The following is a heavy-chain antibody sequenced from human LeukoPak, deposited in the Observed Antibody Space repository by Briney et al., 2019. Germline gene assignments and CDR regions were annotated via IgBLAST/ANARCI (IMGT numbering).Heavy chain of an antibody. D-gene: IGHD1-7*01. Sequence: SETLSLTCTVSAGSINTYFWTWVRQPAGKGLEWIGRISGSGTAFYNPSLESRVTISLDTANYQLFLGMTSVSAADTAVYYCARGTELTRTSGHYSFDYWGQGTLVSVSS. CDR2: ISGSGTA. V-gene: IGHV4-4*07. CDR3: ARGTELTRTSGHYSFDY. J-gene: IGHJ4*02. CDR1: AGSINTYF.